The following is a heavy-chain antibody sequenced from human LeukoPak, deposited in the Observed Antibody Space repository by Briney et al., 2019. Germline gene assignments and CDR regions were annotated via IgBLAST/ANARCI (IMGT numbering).Heavy chain of an antibody. J-gene: IGHJ4*02. V-gene: IGHV4-4*02. D-gene: IGHD1-26*01. Sequence: SGTLSLTCAVSGGSISSSNWWSWVRQSPGKGLEWIGEIYHSGSTNYNPSLKSRVTISVDKSKNQFSQKLSSVTAADTAVYYCASVNLGLIVGATSEFDYWGQGTLVTVSS. CDR1: GGSISSSNW. CDR2: IYHSGST. CDR3: ASVNLGLIVGATSEFDY.